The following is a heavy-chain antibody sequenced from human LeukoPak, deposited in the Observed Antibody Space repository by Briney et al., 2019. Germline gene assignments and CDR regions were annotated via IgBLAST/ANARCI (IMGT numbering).Heavy chain of an antibody. D-gene: IGHD3-3*01. V-gene: IGHV3-30-3*01. CDR2: ISYDGSNK. J-gene: IGHJ4*02. CDR1: GFTFSSYA. Sequence: GGSLRLSCAASGFTFSSYAMHWVRQAPGKGLEWVAVISYDGSNKYYADSVKGRFTISRDNSKNTLYLQMHSLRAEDTAVYYCAREGRSGYPFFFDYWGQGTLVTVSS. CDR3: AREGRSGYPFFFDY.